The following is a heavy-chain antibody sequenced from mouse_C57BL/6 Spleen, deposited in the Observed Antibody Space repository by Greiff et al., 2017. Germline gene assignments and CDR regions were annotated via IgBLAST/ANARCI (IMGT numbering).Heavy chain of an antibody. J-gene: IGHJ1*03. V-gene: IGHV1-59*01. D-gene: IGHD1-1*01. CDR2: IDPSDSYT. Sequence: VQLQQPGAELVRPGTSVKLSCKASGYTFTSYWMHWVKQRPGQGLEWIGVIDPSDSYTNYNQKFKGKATLTVDTSSSTAYMQLSSLTSEDSAVYYCARGNYGSSYYWYFDVWGTGTTVTVSS. CDR1: GYTFTSYW. CDR3: ARGNYGSSYYWYFDV.